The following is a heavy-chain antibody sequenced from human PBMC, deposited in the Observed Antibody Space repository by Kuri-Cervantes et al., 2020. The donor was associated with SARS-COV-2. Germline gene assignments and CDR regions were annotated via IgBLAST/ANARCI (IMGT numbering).Heavy chain of an antibody. Sequence: ASVKVSCKVSGYTLTELSMHWVRQAPGKGLEWMGGFDPEDGETIYAQKFQGRVTMTEDTSTDTAYMELSSLRSEDTAVYYCATSYAVSLAVVVDYWGQGTLVTVSS. CDR2: FDPEDGET. CDR3: ATSYAVSLAVVVDY. D-gene: IGHD2-21*01. CDR1: GYTLTELS. J-gene: IGHJ4*02. V-gene: IGHV1-24*01.